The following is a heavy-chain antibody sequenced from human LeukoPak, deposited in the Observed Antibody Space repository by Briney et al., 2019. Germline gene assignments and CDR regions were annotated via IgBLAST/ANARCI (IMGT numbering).Heavy chain of an antibody. CDR3: ARSSEGRYYYDSRGYSYYYYYMDV. J-gene: IGHJ6*03. Sequence: ASVKVSCKASGYIFTDYYMHWVRQAPGQGLEWMGWINPKSDGTKYAQNFQGRVTMTWDTSISTAYMEVSRLTSDDTAMFYCARSSEGRYYYDSRGYSYYYYYMDVWGKGTTVTISS. V-gene: IGHV1-2*02. CDR1: GYIFTDYY. CDR2: INPKSDGT. D-gene: IGHD3-22*01.